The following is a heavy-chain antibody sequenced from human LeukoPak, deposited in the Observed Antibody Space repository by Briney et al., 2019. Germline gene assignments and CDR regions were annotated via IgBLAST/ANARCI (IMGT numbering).Heavy chain of an antibody. CDR1: GFTFSSYW. CDR2: IKQDGSEK. Sequence: PGGSLRLSCAASGFTFSSYWMSWVRRAPGKGLDWVANIKQDGSEKYYVDSVKGRFTISRDNAKNSLYLQMNSLRAEDTAVYYSSLEGSSWYRYFQHWGQGTLVTVSS. D-gene: IGHD6-13*01. CDR3: SLEGSSWYRYFQH. J-gene: IGHJ1*01. V-gene: IGHV3-7*05.